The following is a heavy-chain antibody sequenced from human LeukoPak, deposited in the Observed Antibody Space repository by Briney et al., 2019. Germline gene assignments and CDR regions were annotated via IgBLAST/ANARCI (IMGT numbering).Heavy chain of an antibody. CDR3: ARERTAGSAGIGLFDY. V-gene: IGHV3-23*01. J-gene: IGHJ4*02. CDR2: ISGSGGST. D-gene: IGHD6-19*01. Sequence: GGSLRLSCAASGFTFSSYAMSWVRQAPGKGLEWVSAISGSGGSTYYADSVKGRFTISRDNSKNTLYLQMNSLRAEDTAVYYCARERTAGSAGIGLFDYWGQGTLVTVSS. CDR1: GFTFSSYA.